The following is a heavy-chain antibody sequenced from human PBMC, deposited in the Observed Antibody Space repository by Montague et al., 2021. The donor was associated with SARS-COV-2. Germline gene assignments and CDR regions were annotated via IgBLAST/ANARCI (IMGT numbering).Heavy chain of an antibody. J-gene: IGHJ4*02. CDR3: ARVFPRWLQFDPYFDY. V-gene: IGHV4-59*01. CDR2: IYYSGST. CDR1: GGSISSYY. D-gene: IGHD5-24*01. Sequence: SETLSLTCTVSGGSISSYYWSWIRQPPGKGLEWIGYIYYSGSTNYNPSLKSRVTISVDTSKNQLSLKLRSVTAADTAVYYCARVFPRWLQFDPYFDYWGQGTLVTVSS.